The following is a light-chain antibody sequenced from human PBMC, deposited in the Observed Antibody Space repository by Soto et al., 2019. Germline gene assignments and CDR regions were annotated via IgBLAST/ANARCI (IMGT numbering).Light chain of an antibody. CDR2: AAS. V-gene: IGKV1-9*01. CDR1: QAINSY. J-gene: IGKJ2*01. CDR3: QQLNTYPRT. Sequence: DIQLTQSPSFLSASVGDRVTITCRASQAINSYLAWYYQKPGKAPKLLIYAASTLQSGVPSSFSGSGSGTEFTLPISSLQPEDFATYYCQQLNTYPRTFGQGTMLEIK.